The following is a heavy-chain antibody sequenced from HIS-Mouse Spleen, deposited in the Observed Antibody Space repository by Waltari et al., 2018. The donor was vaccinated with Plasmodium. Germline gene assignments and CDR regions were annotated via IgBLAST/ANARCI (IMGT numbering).Heavy chain of an antibody. D-gene: IGHD6-13*01. J-gene: IGHJ4*02. Sequence: EVQLVATGGGLIQPGGSLRLACAASGFPVSSNYISWVRQAPGKGLEWVSVIYSGGSTYYADSVKGRFTISRDNSKNTLYLQMNSLRAEDTAVYYCARGNSGYSSSWYLFDYWGQGTLVTVSS. CDR1: GFPVSSNY. CDR3: ARGNSGYSSSWYLFDY. CDR2: IYSGGST. V-gene: IGHV3-53*02.